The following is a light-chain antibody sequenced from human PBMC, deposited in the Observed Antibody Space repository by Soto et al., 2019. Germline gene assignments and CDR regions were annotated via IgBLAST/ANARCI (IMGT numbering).Light chain of an antibody. J-gene: IGKJ1*01. Sequence: DIQLTQSPSFLSASVGDRVTITCRASQGISNYLAWYQQNPGKAPKLLIYAASALHSGVPSRFSGSGSGTEFTITSSRLQPEYFATYYCQQLNSYPRTFGQGTKVEIK. CDR2: AAS. CDR3: QQLNSYPRT. CDR1: QGISNY. V-gene: IGKV1-9*01.